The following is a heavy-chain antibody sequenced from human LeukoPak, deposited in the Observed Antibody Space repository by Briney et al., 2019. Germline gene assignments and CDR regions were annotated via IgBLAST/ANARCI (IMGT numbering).Heavy chain of an antibody. CDR2: INPSGGST. CDR3: AGVRGTFDGMDV. V-gene: IGHV1-46*01. CDR1: GYTFTSYY. Sequence: ASVKVSCKASGYTFTSYYMHWVRQAPGQGLEWMGIINPSGGSTSYAQKFQGRVTMTRDTSTSTVYMELSSLRSEDTAVYYCAGVRGTFDGMDVWGQGTTVTVSS. D-gene: IGHD3-16*01. J-gene: IGHJ6*02.